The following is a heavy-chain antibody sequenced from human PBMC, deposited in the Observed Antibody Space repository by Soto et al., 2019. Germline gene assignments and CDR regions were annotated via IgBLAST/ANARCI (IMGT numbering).Heavy chain of an antibody. J-gene: IGHJ6*02. CDR2: ISDDGSNK. CDR1: GFTFSNYG. CDR3: TKRRNVLRFLEWSSGMEV. V-gene: IGHV3-30*18. D-gene: IGHD3-3*01. Sequence: GGSLRLSCAASGFTFSNYGMHWVRQAPGKWLEWVAFISDDGSNKYYADSMKGRFTMSRDNSKRTPYLQMSSLRVEDTAVYYCTKRRNVLRFLEWSSGMEVWGQGTTVTVSS.